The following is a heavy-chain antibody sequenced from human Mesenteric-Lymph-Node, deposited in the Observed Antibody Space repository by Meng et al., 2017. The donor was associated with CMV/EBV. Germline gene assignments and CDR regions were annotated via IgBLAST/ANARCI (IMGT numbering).Heavy chain of an antibody. Sequence: YGGSFSGYQCSWIRQPPGKGLEWIGEINHSGSTSYNPSLKSRVTISVDTSKNQFSLKLSSVTAADTAVYYCAREGGKDCSSTSCYSHWGQGTLVTVSS. CDR3: AREGGKDCSSTSCYSH. J-gene: IGHJ4*02. CDR2: INHSGST. D-gene: IGHD2-2*01. V-gene: IGHV4-34*01. CDR1: GGSFSGYQ.